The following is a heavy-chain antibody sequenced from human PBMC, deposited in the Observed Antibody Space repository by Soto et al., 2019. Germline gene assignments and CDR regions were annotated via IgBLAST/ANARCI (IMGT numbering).Heavy chain of an antibody. Sequence: QVQLVESGGGVVQPGRSLRLSCVASGFTFSSYAMHWVRQAPGKGLEWVAVISYDGSNKYYADSVKGRFTISRDNSKNTLYLQTNSLRAADTAVYYCARVKVPILYYAGRDVWGQGTTVTVSS. J-gene: IGHJ6*02. CDR3: ARVKVPILYYAGRDV. CDR1: GFTFSSYA. CDR2: ISYDGSNK. D-gene: IGHD3-10*01. V-gene: IGHV3-30-3*01.